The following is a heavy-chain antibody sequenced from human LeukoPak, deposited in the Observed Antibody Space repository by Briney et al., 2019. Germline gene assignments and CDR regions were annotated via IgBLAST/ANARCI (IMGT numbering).Heavy chain of an antibody. V-gene: IGHV3-21*01. J-gene: IGHJ4*02. CDR2: ISSSSSYI. CDR1: GVTFSSYR. CDR3: ARDPGSGYPEDY. D-gene: IGHD3-22*01. Sequence: GGSPRHSCAASGVTFSSYRMNWVRHAPGEGLEWVSSISSSSSYIYYADSVKGRFTISRDNAKNSLYLQMNSLRAEDTAVYYCARDPGSGYPEDYWGQGTLVTVSS.